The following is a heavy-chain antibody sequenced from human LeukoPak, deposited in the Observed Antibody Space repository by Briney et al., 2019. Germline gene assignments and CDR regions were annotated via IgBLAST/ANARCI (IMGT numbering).Heavy chain of an antibody. V-gene: IGHV3-7*05. J-gene: IGHJ4*02. Sequence: PGGSLRLSCAASGFTVSSNYMNWVRQAPGKGLEWVATINQDRSEKYYVDSVKGRFTISRDNAKNSLYLEMNSLRAEDTAIYYCARDRSGSYWGQGTLVTVSS. CDR3: ARDRSGSY. D-gene: IGHD3-3*01. CDR2: INQDRSEK. CDR1: GFTVSSNY.